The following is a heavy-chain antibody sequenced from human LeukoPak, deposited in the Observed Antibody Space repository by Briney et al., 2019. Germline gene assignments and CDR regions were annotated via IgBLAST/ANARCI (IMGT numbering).Heavy chain of an antibody. CDR3: VRDSRPGGAMGLYHNFDL. J-gene: IGHJ4*02. D-gene: IGHD3-16*01. CDR1: GFNFGEFW. V-gene: IGHV3-7*01. CDR2: IKEDGSES. Sequence: PGGSLRLSCAASGFNFGEFWMAWVRQTAGMGLEWVADIKEDGSESFYMDSGKGRFTISRGNSKNSLDLQMNRLRGDDTALYFCVRDSRPGGAMGLYHNFDLWGLGTLVTVSS.